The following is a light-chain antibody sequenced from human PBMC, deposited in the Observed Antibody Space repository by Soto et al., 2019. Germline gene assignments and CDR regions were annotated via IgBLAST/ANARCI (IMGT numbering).Light chain of an antibody. CDR3: TSYTTSSTYV. Sequence: QSVLTQPASVSGSPGQSIAISCTGTSSDVGAYNYVFWYQQYPGKAPKLIIYDVTNRPSGVSDRFSGSKSGNTASLTISGLKAEDEADYYCTSYTTSSTYVFGTGTKVTVL. V-gene: IGLV2-14*01. CDR2: DVT. CDR1: SSDVGAYNY. J-gene: IGLJ1*01.